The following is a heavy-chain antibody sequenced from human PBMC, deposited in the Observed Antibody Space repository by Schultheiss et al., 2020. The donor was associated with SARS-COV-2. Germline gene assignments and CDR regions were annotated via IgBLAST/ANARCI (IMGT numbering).Heavy chain of an antibody. D-gene: IGHD6-6*01. CDR1: GASISSSSYY. CDR3: ARGGSGYSSSSLLD. CDR2: IYYSGST. Sequence: SETLSLTCAVSGASISSSSYYWGWIRQPPGKGLEWIGSIYYSGSTYYNPSLKSRVTISVDTSKNQFSLKLSSVTAADTAVYYCARGGSGYSSSSLLDWGQGTLVTVSS. J-gene: IGHJ4*02. V-gene: IGHV4-39*07.